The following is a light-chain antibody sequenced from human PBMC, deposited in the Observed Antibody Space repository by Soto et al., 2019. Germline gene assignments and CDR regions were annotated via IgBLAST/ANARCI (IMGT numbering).Light chain of an antibody. CDR2: DVS. V-gene: IGLV2-14*01. J-gene: IGLJ3*02. CDR1: SSDVGGYNY. Sequence: QSVLTQPASVSGSPGQSITISCTGTSSDVGGYNYVSWYQQHPGKAPKLMIYDVSNRPSGVSNRFSGSKSGNTASLTISGLQAEDEADYYCSLYPSCSTLDRVFGGVTKLPVL. CDR3: SLYPSCSTLDRV.